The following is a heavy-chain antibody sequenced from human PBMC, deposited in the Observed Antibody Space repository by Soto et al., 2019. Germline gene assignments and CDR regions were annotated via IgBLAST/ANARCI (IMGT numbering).Heavy chain of an antibody. CDR2: IKSKTDGGTT. CDR3: TTRLRPYYDFWSGYRY. Sequence: GGSLRLSCAASGFTFSNAWMNWVRQAPGKGLEWVGRIKSKTDGGTTDYAAPVKGRFTISRDDSKNTLYLQMNSLKTEDTAVYYCTTRLRPYYDFWSGYRYWGQGTLVTVSS. V-gene: IGHV3-15*07. D-gene: IGHD3-3*01. J-gene: IGHJ4*02. CDR1: GFTFSNAW.